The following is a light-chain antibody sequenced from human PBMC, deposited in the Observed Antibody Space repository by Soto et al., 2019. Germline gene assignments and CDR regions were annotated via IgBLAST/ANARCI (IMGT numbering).Light chain of an antibody. Sequence: EIVMTQSPATLSVSPWERVTLSCRASQSVRSNLAWYQQKPGQSPRLLLYGASTRATGIPARFGGSGSETQFTLTITSLQSEDFAVYYCQQYNDWPPAWTFGQGTKVDIK. CDR3: QQYNDWPPAWT. J-gene: IGKJ1*01. CDR1: QSVRSN. V-gene: IGKV3-15*01. CDR2: GAS.